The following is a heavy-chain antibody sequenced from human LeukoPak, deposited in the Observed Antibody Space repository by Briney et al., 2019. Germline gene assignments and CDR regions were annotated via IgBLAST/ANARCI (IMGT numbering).Heavy chain of an antibody. CDR2: ISSSGSTI. CDR1: GFTFSSYE. D-gene: IGHD3-22*01. J-gene: IGHJ5*02. Sequence: GGSLRLSCAASGFTFSSYEMNWVRQAPGKGLEWVSYISSSGSTIYYADSVKGRFTISRDNAKNSLYLQMNSLRAGDMAVYYCARGAYYYDSRYNWFDPWGQGTLVTVSS. V-gene: IGHV3-48*03. CDR3: ARGAYYYDSRYNWFDP.